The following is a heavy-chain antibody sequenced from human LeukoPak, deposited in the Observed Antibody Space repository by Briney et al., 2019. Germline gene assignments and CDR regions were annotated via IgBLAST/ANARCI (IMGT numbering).Heavy chain of an antibody. J-gene: IGHJ4*02. CDR2: IYYSGST. Sequence: PSETLSLTCTVSGGSISSYYWSLIRQPPGKGLEWIGYIYYSGSTNYNPSLKSRVTISVDTSKNQFSLKLSSVTAADTAVYYCARHYYDSSGYYEGFDYWGQGTLVTVSS. D-gene: IGHD3-22*01. CDR1: GGSISSYY. V-gene: IGHV4-59*08. CDR3: ARHYYDSSGYYEGFDY.